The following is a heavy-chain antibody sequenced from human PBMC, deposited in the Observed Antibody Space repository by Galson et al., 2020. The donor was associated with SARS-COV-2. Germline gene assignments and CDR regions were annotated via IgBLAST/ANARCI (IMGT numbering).Heavy chain of an antibody. J-gene: IGHJ5*02. CDR2: FDPEDGET. CDR1: GYTLTELS. Sequence: ASVKVSCKVSGYTLTELSMHWVRQAPGKGLEWMGGFDPEDGETIYAQKFQGRVTMTEDTSTDTAYMELSSLRSEDTAVYYCATVSSLEGSGSLEPWGQGTLVTVSS. CDR3: ATVSSLEGSGSLEP. D-gene: IGHD3-10*01. V-gene: IGHV1-24*01.